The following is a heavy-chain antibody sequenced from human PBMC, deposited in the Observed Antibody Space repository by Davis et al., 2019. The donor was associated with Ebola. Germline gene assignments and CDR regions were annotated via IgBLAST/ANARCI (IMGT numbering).Heavy chain of an antibody. J-gene: IGHJ4*02. CDR3: ARATRCGGDCYPDY. Sequence: KISCKVSGYSFSTYWIGWVRQAPGQGLEWMGGIIPIFGTANYAQKFQGRVTITADESTSTAYMELSSLRSEDTAVYYCARATRCGGDCYPDYWGQGTLVTVSS. D-gene: IGHD2-21*02. CDR2: IIPIFGTA. V-gene: IGHV1-69*01. CDR1: GYSFSTYW.